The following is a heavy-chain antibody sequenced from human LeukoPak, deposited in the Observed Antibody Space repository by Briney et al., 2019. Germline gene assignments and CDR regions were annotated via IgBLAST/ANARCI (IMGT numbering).Heavy chain of an antibody. CDR3: ARGLGTMVRGVIITSL. D-gene: IGHD3-10*01. CDR2: MNPNSGNT. V-gene: IGHV1-8*01. CDR1: GYTYTSYD. Sequence: ASVKVSCKASGYTYTSYDNNWVRQATGQGLEWVGWMNPNSGNTGYAQKFQGRVTMTRNTSISTAYMELSSLRSEDTAVYYCARGLGTMVRGVIITSLWGQGTLVTVSS. J-gene: IGHJ4*02.